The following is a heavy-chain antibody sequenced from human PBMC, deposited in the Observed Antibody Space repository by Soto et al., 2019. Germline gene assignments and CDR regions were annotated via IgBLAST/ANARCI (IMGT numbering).Heavy chain of an antibody. D-gene: IGHD3-10*01. CDR3: ARYRLWFGEFTLDS. Sequence: PSETLSLTCTVSGGSISSSSFHWGWIRQPPGKGLEWIGYIHYSGSTNYSPSLMSRVTMSVDTSKIQFSLNLSSMAAADTAVYYCARYRLWFGEFTLDSWGQGAQVTVSS. CDR2: IHYSGST. CDR1: GGSISSSSFH. J-gene: IGHJ4*02. V-gene: IGHV4-61*05.